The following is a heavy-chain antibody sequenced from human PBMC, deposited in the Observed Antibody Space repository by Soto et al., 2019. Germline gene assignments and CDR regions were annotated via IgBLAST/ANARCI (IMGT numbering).Heavy chain of an antibody. CDR1: GGSISSGPYS. Sequence: SETLSLTCSVSGGSISSGPYSWGWIRQPPGKGLEWIGTFHYSGRTYYSPSLESRVTISVDTSKNQFSLKVSSVTAADTAVYYCARQGRDGHPAHFAYGAQKTLVPVSS. CDR3: ARQGRDGHPAHFAY. CDR2: FHYSGRT. V-gene: IGHV4-39*01. D-gene: IGHD2-2*01. J-gene: IGHJ4*02.